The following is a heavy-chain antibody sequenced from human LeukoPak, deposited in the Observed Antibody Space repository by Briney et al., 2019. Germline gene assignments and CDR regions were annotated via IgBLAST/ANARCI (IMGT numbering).Heavy chain of an antibody. V-gene: IGHV3-9*01. Sequence: GGSLRLSCAASGFTFDDYAMHWVRQAPGKGLEWVSGISWNSGSIGYADSVKGRFTISRDNAKNSLYLQMNSLRAEDTALYYCAKDSMSHYFDYWGQGTLVTVSS. CDR1: GFTFDDYA. CDR2: ISWNSGSI. J-gene: IGHJ4*02. CDR3: AKDSMSHYFDY. D-gene: IGHD2/OR15-2a*01.